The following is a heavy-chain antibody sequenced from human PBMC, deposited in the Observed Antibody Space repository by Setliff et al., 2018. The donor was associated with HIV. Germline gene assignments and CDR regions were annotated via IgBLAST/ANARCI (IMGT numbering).Heavy chain of an antibody. CDR2: TYYRSKWYI. J-gene: IGHJ4*02. Sequence: PSQTLSLTCAISGDSVSSNSAAWNWVRQSPSRGLEWLGRTYYRSKWYINYALSVKSRITISPDTSKNRFSLRLNPVTPDDTAVYYCARGSYGSVLLWGQGTLVTVSS. D-gene: IGHD6-19*01. CDR1: GDSVSSNSAA. CDR3: ARGSYGSVLL. V-gene: IGHV6-1*01.